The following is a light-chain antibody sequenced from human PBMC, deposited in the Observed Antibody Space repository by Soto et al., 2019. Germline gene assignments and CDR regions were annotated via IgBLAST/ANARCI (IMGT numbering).Light chain of an antibody. CDR1: SSDVGAFDY. V-gene: IGLV2-8*01. CDR3: SSYAGNNIVV. CDR2: DVN. J-gene: IGLJ1*01. Sequence: QSVLTQPPSASGSPGQSVTISCTGTSSDVGAFDYVSWYQQYPGEAPKLLVYDVNKRPSGVPDRFSGSKSGNTASLTVSGLQAEDEADFYCSSYAGNNIVVFGTGTKVTVL.